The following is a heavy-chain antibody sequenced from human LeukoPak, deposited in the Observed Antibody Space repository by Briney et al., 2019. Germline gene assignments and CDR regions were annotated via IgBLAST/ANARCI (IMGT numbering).Heavy chain of an antibody. D-gene: IGHD2-2*01. CDR3: ARDDDAGRVVPAATFDY. J-gene: IGHJ4*02. CDR1: GYTFTSYG. Sequence: ASVKVSCKASGYTFTSYGISWLRQAPGQGLEWMGWINPNSGGTNYAQKFQGRVTMTRDTSISTAYMELSRLRSDDTAVYYCARDDDAGRVVPAATFDYWGQGTLVTVSS. V-gene: IGHV1-2*02. CDR2: INPNSGGT.